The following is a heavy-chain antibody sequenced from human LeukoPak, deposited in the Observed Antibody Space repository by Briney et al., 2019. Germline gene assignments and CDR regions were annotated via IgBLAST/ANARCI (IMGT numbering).Heavy chain of an antibody. CDR3: AREFDGSASGAGY. J-gene: IGHJ4*02. V-gene: IGHV3-21*01. D-gene: IGHD1-26*01. CDR1: GFTFSRYS. CDR2: MSSSGLI. Sequence: GGSLRLSCAASGFTFSRYSMNWVRQAPGKGLEWVSSMSSSGLIYYGDSVKGRFTVSRDNAKRSLYLQMNSLRADDTAVYYCAREFDGSASGAGYWGQGTLVTVSS.